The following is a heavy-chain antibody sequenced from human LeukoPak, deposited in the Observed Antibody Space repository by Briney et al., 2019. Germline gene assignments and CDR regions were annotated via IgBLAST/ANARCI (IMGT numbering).Heavy chain of an antibody. D-gene: IGHD3-3*01. V-gene: IGHV3-30*18. CDR2: ISYDGSNK. CDR1: GFTFSSYG. CDR3: AKERYYDFWSGYPPLH. J-gene: IGHJ1*01. Sequence: GSLRLSCAASGFTFSSYGMHWVRQAPGKGLEWVAVISYDGSNKYYADSVKGRFTISRDNSKNTLYLQMNSLRAEDTAVYYCAKERYYDFWSGYPPLHWGQGTLVTVSS.